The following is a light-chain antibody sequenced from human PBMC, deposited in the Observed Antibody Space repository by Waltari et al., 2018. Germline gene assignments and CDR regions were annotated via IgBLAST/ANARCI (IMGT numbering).Light chain of an antibody. CDR3: QQYNSWPPS. CDR1: QGIDND. V-gene: IGKV1-16*02. CDR2: GAS. J-gene: IGKJ2*03. Sequence: IQMTQSPSSLSASVGDRVSISCRASQGIDNDLTWFQQKPGKAPKSLIYGASILQSGVPSKFSGSGSGTDFTLTISSLQPGDSATYYCQQYNSWPPSFGQGTHLEIK.